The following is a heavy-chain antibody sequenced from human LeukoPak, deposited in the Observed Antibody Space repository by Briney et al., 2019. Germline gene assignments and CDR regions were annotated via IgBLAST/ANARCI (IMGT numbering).Heavy chain of an antibody. CDR2: IKQDGSEK. V-gene: IGHV3-7*01. CDR3: ARSRGIVGATTADY. D-gene: IGHD1-26*01. J-gene: IGHJ4*02. CDR1: GFTFSSYW. Sequence: GGSLRLSCAASGFTFSSYWMSWVRQAPGKGLEWVANIKQDGSEKYYVDSVKGRFTISRDNAKNSLYLQMNSLRAEDTAVYYCARSRGIVGATTADYWGQGTLVTVSS.